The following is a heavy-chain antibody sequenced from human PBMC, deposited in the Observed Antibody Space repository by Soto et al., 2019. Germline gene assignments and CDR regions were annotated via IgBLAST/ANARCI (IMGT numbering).Heavy chain of an antibody. CDR2: IYSGGST. CDR3: VYSSSSEYYYYYMDV. Sequence: GGSLRLSCAASGFTVSSNYMSWVRQAPGKGLEWVSVIYSGGSTYYADSVKGRFTISRHNSKNTMYLQMNSLRAEDTAVYYCVYSSSSEYYYYYMDVWGKGTTVTVSS. D-gene: IGHD6-6*01. V-gene: IGHV3-53*04. CDR1: GFTVSSNY. J-gene: IGHJ6*03.